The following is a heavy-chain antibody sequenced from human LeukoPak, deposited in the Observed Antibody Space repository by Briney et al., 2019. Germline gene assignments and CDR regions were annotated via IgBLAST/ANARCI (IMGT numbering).Heavy chain of an antibody. CDR1: GFTFSSYS. D-gene: IGHD3-22*01. J-gene: IGHJ4*02. V-gene: IGHV3-48*01. CDR2: ISSSSSTI. Sequence: GGSLRLSCAASGFTFSSYSMNWVRQAPGKGLEWVSYISSSSSTIYYADSVKGRFTISRDNAKNSLYLQMNSLRAKDTAVYYCARDPVLTYYYDSSGYYDYWGQGTLVTVSS. CDR3: ARDPVLTYYYDSSGYYDY.